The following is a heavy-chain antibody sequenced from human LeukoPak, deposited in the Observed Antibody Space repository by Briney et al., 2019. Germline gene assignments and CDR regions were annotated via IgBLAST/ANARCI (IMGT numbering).Heavy chain of an antibody. J-gene: IGHJ3*02. Sequence: GGSLRLSCAASGFTFSSYAMSWVRQAPGKGLEWVSAISGSGGSTYYADSVKGRFTISRDNSKNTLYLQMNSLRAEDTAVYYCAKFDRLNFDWLQKGGKNAFDIWGQGTMVTVSS. V-gene: IGHV3-23*01. D-gene: IGHD3-9*01. CDR2: ISGSGGST. CDR3: AKFDRLNFDWLQKGGKNAFDI. CDR1: GFTFSSYA.